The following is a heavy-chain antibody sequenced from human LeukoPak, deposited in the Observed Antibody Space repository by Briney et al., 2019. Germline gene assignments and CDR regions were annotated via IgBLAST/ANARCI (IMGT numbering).Heavy chain of an antibody. CDR3: ARDSREVTFDY. CDR2: INPNSGGT. CDR1: GYTFTGYY. D-gene: IGHD5-18*01. J-gene: IGHJ4*02. V-gene: IGHV1-2*02. Sequence: ASVKVSCKASGYTFTGYYMHWVRQAPGQGLEWMGWINPNSGGTNYAQEFQGRVTMTRDTSISTAYMELSRLRSDDTAVYYCARDSREVTFDYWGQGTLVTVSS.